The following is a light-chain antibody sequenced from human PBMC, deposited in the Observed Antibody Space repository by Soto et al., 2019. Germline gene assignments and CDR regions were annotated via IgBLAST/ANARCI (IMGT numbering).Light chain of an antibody. CDR3: QQYSSSRT. CDR1: QSVSSNY. Sequence: EIVLTQSPGTLSLSPGERATLSCRASQSVSSNYLAWYQQKPGQAPRLLMYDASSRATGIPDRFSGSGSGTDFTVTISRLEPEDFAVYYCQQYSSSRTFGQGTKVDIK. CDR2: DAS. J-gene: IGKJ1*01. V-gene: IGKV3-20*01.